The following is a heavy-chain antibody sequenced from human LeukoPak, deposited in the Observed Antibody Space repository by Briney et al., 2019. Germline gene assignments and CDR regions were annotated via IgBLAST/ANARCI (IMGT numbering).Heavy chain of an antibody. CDR1: GFTFNLYW. D-gene: IGHD3-10*01. CDR2: ISDDGTTT. J-gene: IGHJ5*02. CDR3: ARDSRYYYGSGSYQPYWFDP. V-gene: IGHV3-74*01. Sequence: PGGSLRLSCAASGFTFNLYWIHWVRQAPGKGLEWLSRISDDGTTTNYADSVRGRFTISRDNAKNTLNLQMNSLRVDDTAVDYGARDSRYYYGSGSYQPYWFDPWGQGTLVTASS.